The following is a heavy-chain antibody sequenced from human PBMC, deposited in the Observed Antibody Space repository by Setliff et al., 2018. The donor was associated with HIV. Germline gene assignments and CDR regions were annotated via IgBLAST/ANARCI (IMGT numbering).Heavy chain of an antibody. CDR3: APNPEMATINYYYYYMDV. Sequence: SVKVSCKASGGTFRGFGISWVVQAPGQGLEWMGQIIPIFGTPRYAQKFQGRVTITADESTSTVYMELSSLRSEDTAVYYCAPNPEMATINYYYYYMDVWGKGTTVTVSS. J-gene: IGHJ6*03. V-gene: IGHV1-69*13. CDR1: GGTFRGFG. D-gene: IGHD5-12*01. CDR2: IIPIFGTP.